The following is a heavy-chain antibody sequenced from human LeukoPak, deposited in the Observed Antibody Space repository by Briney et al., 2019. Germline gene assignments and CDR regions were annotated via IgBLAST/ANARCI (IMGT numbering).Heavy chain of an antibody. Sequence: GGSLRLSCAASGFTFSSYAMHWVRQAPGKGLEWVAAISYDGSNTYYADSVKGRFTISRDNSKNTLYLQMNSLRAEDTAVYYCARGWDIVVVPAAMVWGYFDYWGQGTLVTVSS. V-gene: IGHV3-30-3*01. CDR2: ISYDGSNT. CDR3: ARGWDIVVVPAAMVWGYFDY. J-gene: IGHJ4*02. D-gene: IGHD2-2*01. CDR1: GFTFSSYA.